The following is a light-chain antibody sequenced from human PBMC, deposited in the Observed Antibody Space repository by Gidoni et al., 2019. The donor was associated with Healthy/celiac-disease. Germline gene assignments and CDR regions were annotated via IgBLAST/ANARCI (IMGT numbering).Light chain of an antibody. CDR1: QGISKY. Sequence: DIQMTQSPSSLSASVGDRVTITCRASQGISKYLAWYQQKPGKVPKLLIYAASTLQSGVPSRFSGSGSGTDFTLTISSLQPEDVATYYCQKYNSAPLFGGGTKVEIK. J-gene: IGKJ4*01. CDR3: QKYNSAPL. CDR2: AAS. V-gene: IGKV1-27*01.